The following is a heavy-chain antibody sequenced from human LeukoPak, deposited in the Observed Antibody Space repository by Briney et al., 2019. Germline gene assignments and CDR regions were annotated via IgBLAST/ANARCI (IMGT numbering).Heavy chain of an antibody. J-gene: IGHJ4*02. V-gene: IGHV3-9*01. CDR3: AKDIGSSSTYYFDY. CDR1: GFTFSSYW. Sequence: GGSLRLSCAASGFTFSSYWMHWVRQAPGKGLEWVSGISWNSGSIGYADSVKGRFTISRDNAKNSLYLQMNSLRAEDTALYYCAKDIGSSSTYYFDYWGQGTLVTVSS. D-gene: IGHD6-13*01. CDR2: ISWNSGSI.